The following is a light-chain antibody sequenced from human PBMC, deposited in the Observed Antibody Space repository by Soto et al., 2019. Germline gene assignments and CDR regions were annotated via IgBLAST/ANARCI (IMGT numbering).Light chain of an antibody. CDR2: AAS. CDR1: QNITNF. CDR3: QESATTRWA. V-gene: IGKV1-39*01. Sequence: DIQMTQSPSTLSASVGDRVTIACRASQNITNFLNWYQHNPGKAPNLLIFAASHLQSGVPSRFSGSGSGTDFTLTISSLHPEDFATFYCQESATTRWAFGQGTKVDIK. J-gene: IGKJ1*01.